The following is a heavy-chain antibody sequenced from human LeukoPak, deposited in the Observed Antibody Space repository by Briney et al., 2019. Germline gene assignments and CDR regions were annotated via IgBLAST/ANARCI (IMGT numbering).Heavy chain of an antibody. Sequence: SDTLSLTCAVSGDSISCCYWTWIRQSAGKGLEWIGRIFITGSTNYNPSLQGRVTMSVDRSKSQFSLRLSSVTAADTAVYYCVREGYDYGAFNAWGQGTLVTVSS. CDR1: GDSISCCY. J-gene: IGHJ4*02. CDR2: IFITGST. V-gene: IGHV4-4*07. D-gene: IGHD5-12*01. CDR3: VREGYDYGAFNA.